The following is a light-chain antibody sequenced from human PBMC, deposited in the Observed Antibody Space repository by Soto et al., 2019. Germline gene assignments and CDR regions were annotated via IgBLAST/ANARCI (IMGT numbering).Light chain of an antibody. CDR2: DVS. CDR3: TSYTTSSTLV. Sequence: QSALTQPASVSESLGQSITISCTGTSNDIGYYNYVSWYQHHPGKAPKLMIYDVSNRPSGVSRRFSGSKSGNTASLTISGLRAEDEADYYCTSYTTSSTLVFCGGTKLTVL. V-gene: IGLV2-14*03. CDR1: SNDIGYYNY. J-gene: IGLJ2*01.